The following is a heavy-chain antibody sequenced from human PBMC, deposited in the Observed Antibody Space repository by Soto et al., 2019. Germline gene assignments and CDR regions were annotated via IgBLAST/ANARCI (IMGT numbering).Heavy chain of an antibody. Sequence: QVQLVQSGDEVRKPGSSVKVSCKASGYIFVNYGIAWVRQAPGQGLEWMGWISPYSGNTHYASKVQGRLTMTTDTXXRTAYLALGRLTSDDTAVYYCAMVDNYVTPTPQDVWGQGTTVTVSS. CDR2: ISPYSGNT. J-gene: IGHJ6*02. V-gene: IGHV1-18*01. CDR1: GYIFVNYG. CDR3: AMVDNYVTPTPQDV. D-gene: IGHD3-16*01.